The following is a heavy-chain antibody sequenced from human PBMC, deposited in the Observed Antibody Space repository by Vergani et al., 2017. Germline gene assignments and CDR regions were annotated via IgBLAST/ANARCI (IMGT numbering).Heavy chain of an antibody. Sequence: EVQLVESGGGLVKPGGSLRLSCAASGFTFSNAWMGWFRQAPGKGLGWVGRIKSKTDGGTTDYAAPVKGRFTISRDDSKNTLYLQMNSLKTEDTAVYYCTTDKHYDFWSGYYRYFDYWGQGTLVTVSS. V-gene: IGHV3-15*01. CDR3: TTDKHYDFWSGYYRYFDY. J-gene: IGHJ4*02. CDR1: GFTFSNAW. D-gene: IGHD3-3*01. CDR2: IKSKTDGGTT.